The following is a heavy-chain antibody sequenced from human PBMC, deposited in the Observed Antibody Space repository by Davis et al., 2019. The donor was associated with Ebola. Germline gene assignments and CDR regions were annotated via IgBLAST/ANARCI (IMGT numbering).Heavy chain of an antibody. V-gene: IGHV3-23*01. J-gene: IGHJ4*02. D-gene: IGHD1-26*01. CDR1: GFTFSSYW. CDR3: AKGEWEIPSIFDY. CDR2: ISSSGDKI. Sequence: GGSLRLSCAASGFTFSSYWMSWVRQAPGKGLEWVSGISSSGDKIYYADSVKGRFTISRDNSKNTLYLQMNSLRPEDTAVYYCAKGEWEIPSIFDYWGQGTLVTVSS.